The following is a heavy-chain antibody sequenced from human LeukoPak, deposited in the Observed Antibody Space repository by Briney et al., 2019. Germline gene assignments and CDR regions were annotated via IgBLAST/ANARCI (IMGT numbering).Heavy chain of an antibody. CDR1: GGSISSYS. CDR2: VYYSGST. V-gene: IGHV4-59*08. D-gene: IGHD5-12*01. J-gene: IGHJ3*02. CDR3: ARHGGETIVAMILHAFDI. Sequence: PSETLSLICSVSGGSISSYSWSWIRQSPGKGLEWIGSVYYSGSTNYKPSLRSRVTMSGDTSNNQFSLRLRSVTAADTAVYYCARHGGETIVAMILHAFDIWSQGTMVTVSS.